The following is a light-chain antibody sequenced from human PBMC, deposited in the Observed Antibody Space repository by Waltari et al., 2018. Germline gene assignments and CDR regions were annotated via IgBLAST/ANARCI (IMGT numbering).Light chain of an antibody. CDR3: CSYAGSSTYV. CDR2: AGS. J-gene: IGLJ1*01. V-gene: IGLV2-23*01. CDR1: SRVVGNYNL. Sequence: QSALTQPASVSGSPGQSITIPCTGTSRVVGNYNLLSWYQQHPGKAPKLMISAGSKRPSGVSNRFSGSKSGNTASLTISGLQAEDEADYYCCSYAGSSTYVFGTGTKVTVL.